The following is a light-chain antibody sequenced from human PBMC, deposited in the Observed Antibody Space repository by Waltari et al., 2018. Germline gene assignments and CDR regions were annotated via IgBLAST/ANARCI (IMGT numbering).Light chain of an antibody. CDR1: SSDVGAYNY. Sequence: HSALAQPASVSGSPGQSITISCTGTSSDVGAYNYVSWYQQHPVKAPRLMIYDVNNRPSGVSNRFSGSKSGNTASLTISGLQAEDEADYYCSSFTRASSWVFGGGTKLTV. V-gene: IGLV2-14*03. CDR2: DVN. CDR3: SSFTRASSWV. J-gene: IGLJ3*02.